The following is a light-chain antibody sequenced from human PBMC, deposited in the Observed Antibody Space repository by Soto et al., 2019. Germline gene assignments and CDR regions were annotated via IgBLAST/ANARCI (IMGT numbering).Light chain of an antibody. CDR2: WAS. CDR3: QQYSNWPPIT. J-gene: IGKJ5*01. CDR1: QSFLFSSNNKNY. Sequence: DIVMTQSPDSLAVSLGERATINCKSSQSFLFSSNNKNYLAWYQQKPGQPPKLLIYWASTRESGVPDRFSGSGSGTDFTLTISSLQSEDFAVYYCQQYSNWPPITFGQGTRLEIK. V-gene: IGKV4-1*01.